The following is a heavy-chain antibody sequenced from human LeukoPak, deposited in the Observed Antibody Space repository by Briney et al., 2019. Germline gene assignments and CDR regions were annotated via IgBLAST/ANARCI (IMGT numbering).Heavy chain of an antibody. V-gene: IGHV3-15*01. J-gene: IGHJ3*02. CDR3: TTYNWNEQFDAFDI. Sequence: GGSLRLSCAASGFTFSSYWMSWVRQAPGKGLEWVGRIKSKTDGGTTDYAAPVKGRFTISRDDSKNTLYLQMNSLKTEDTAVYYRTTYNWNEQFDAFDIWGQGTMVTVSS. D-gene: IGHD1-20*01. CDR2: IKSKTDGGTT. CDR1: GFTFSSYW.